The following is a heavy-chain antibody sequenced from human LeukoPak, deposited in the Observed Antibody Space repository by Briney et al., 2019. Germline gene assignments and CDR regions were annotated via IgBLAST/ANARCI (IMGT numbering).Heavy chain of an antibody. CDR1: GGSIISNNYY. V-gene: IGHV4-39*01. CDR3: ATSGVLQYMDV. Sequence: PSETLSLTCTVSGGSIISNNYYWGWIRQPPGKGLEWIGPIYSGGSTYYNPSLKSRVTISVDTSKNQFSLNLRSVTAADTAVYFCATSGVLQYMDVWGKGTTVTVSS. J-gene: IGHJ6*03. CDR2: IYSGGST. D-gene: IGHD2/OR15-2a*01.